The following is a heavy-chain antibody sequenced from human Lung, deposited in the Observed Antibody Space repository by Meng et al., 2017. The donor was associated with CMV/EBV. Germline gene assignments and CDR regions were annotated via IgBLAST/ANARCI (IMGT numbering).Heavy chain of an antibody. CDR3: ARTNYGDYNWFDP. V-gene: IGHV4-31*03. D-gene: IGHD4-17*01. CDR1: GGSISSGGFD. CDR2: IYYSGST. J-gene: IGHJ5*02. Sequence: QSQESRPGLVKPSQTLSLTCTVSGGSISSGGFDWSWIRQHPVKGLEWIGYIYYSGSTYYNPSLRSRVAISIDTSKNQFSLKLTSVTAADTAVYFCARTNYGDYNWFDPWGQGTLVTVSS.